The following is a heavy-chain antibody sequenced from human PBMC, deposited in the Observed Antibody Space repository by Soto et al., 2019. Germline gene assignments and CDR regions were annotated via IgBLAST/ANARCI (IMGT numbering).Heavy chain of an antibody. CDR1: GYTFTSYG. V-gene: IGHV1-18*01. CDR3: ARECPGDYGSGSPINWFDP. J-gene: IGHJ5*02. CDR2: ISAYNGNT. D-gene: IGHD3-10*01. Sequence: QVQLVQSGAEVKKPGASVKVSCKASGYTFTSYGISWVRQAPGQGLEWMGWISAYNGNTNYAQKLQGRVTMTTDTSTSTAYMERRSLRSDDTAVYYCARECPGDYGSGSPINWFDPWGQGTLVTVSS.